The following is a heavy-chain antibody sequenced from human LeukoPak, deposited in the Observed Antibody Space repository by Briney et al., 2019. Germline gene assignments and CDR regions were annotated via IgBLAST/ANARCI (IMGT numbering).Heavy chain of an antibody. Sequence: GGSLRLSCAASGFTFSSYDIHWVRQATGKGLEWVSGIGTAGEIYYPGSVKGRFTISRENAKDSLYLQMNSLRAGDTAVYYCARAAYSSTWYSRYFDLWGRGTLVTVSS. V-gene: IGHV3-13*01. CDR3: ARAAYSSTWYSRYFDL. CDR1: GFTFSSYD. J-gene: IGHJ2*01. CDR2: IGTAGEI. D-gene: IGHD6-13*01.